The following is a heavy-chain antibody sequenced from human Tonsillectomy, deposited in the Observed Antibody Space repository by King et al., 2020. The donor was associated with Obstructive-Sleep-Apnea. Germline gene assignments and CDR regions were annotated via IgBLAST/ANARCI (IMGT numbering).Heavy chain of an antibody. CDR3: ASLRKVYYFPS. V-gene: IGHV4-28*01. CDR1: GYSISSSYW. D-gene: IGHD1-14*01. J-gene: IGHJ4*02. Sequence: VQLQESGPGLVKPSDTLSLTCAVSGYSISSSYWWGWIRQPPGKGLEWIGYIYYSGSTYYKSSLKSRVTMSVDTSKNQFSLKLSSVTAVDTALYYCASLRKVYYFPSWGQPTLVTVSS. CDR2: IYYSGST.